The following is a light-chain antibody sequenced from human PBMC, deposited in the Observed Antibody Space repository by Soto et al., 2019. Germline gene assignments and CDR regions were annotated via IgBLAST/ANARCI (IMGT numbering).Light chain of an antibody. V-gene: IGLV1-51*01. J-gene: IGLJ3*02. CDR3: GTWDGSLSGWV. Sequence: QSVLTQPPSVSAAPGQKVTISCSGSTSNIGNLYVSWYQQLPGTAPKLLIYDNDKRPPGIPDRFSGSKSGTSGTLGITGLQSGDEADYYCGTWDGSLSGWVFGGGTKVTVL. CDR1: TSNIGNLY. CDR2: DND.